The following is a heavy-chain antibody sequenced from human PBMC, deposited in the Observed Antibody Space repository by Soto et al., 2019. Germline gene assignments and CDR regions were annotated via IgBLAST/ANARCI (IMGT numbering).Heavy chain of an antibody. CDR1: GASFSGYS. CDR2: IDHDGST. J-gene: IGHJ4*02. D-gene: IGHD1-26*01. Sequence: PSETLSLTCAVYGASFSGYSWSWIRQPPGKGLEWIGDIDHDGSTSYNSSLNSRVTISIDTSKNQFSLNLNSVTAADTAVYYCARVGANPSDYCGPGTLVTVSS. CDR3: ARVGANPSDY. V-gene: IGHV4-34*01.